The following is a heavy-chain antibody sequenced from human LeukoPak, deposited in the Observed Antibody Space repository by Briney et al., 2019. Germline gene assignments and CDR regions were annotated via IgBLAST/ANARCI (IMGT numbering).Heavy chain of an antibody. V-gene: IGHV3-7*03. Sequence: GGSLRLSCAASGFTFSSHWVSWVRQAPGKGLEWVANIKQDGSEKYYVDSVKGRFTISRDNAKNSLYLQMNSLRAEDTAVYYCASPYCSGVSCYHFDYWGQGTLVTVSS. J-gene: IGHJ4*02. CDR2: IKQDGSEK. CDR1: GFTFSSHW. D-gene: IGHD2-15*01. CDR3: ASPYCSGVSCYHFDY.